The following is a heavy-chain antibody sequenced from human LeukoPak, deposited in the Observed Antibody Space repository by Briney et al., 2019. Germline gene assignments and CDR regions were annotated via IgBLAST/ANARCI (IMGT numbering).Heavy chain of an antibody. Sequence: GGSLRLSCTASGFTFGDYAMSWVRQAPGKGLEWVGFIRSKAYGGTTEYAASVKGRFTISRDDSKSIAYLQMNSLKTEDTAVYNCTRGPQFATWIQLWFVSDAFDIWCQGTMVTVSS. D-gene: IGHD5-18*01. CDR1: GFTFGDYA. V-gene: IGHV3-49*04. CDR3: TRGPQFATWIQLWFVSDAFDI. CDR2: IRSKAYGGTT. J-gene: IGHJ3*02.